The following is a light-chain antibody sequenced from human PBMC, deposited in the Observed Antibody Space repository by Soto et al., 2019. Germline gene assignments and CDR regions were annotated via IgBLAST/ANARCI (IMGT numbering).Light chain of an antibody. V-gene: IGLV2-14*01. J-gene: IGLJ2*01. CDR1: SSDVGRYNY. CDR3: SSYTSSSTPLV. CDR2: DVS. Sequence: QSALTQPASVSGSPGQSITISCTGTSSDVGRYNYVSWYQQHPGNAPKLMIYDVSYRPSGVSNRFSGSKSGNTASLTISGRQSEDEADYYCSSYTSSSTPLVFGGGTKLTVL.